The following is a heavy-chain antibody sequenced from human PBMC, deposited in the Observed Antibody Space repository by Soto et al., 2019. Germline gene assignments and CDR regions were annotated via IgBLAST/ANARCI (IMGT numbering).Heavy chain of an antibody. D-gene: IGHD3-9*01. CDR2: IYYSGST. CDR1: GGSISSSSYY. J-gene: IGHJ5*02. V-gene: IGHV4-39*01. CDR3: ASEGLRYFAPLDP. Sequence: QLQLQESGPGLVKPSETLSLTCTVSGGSISSSSYYWGWIRQPPGKGLEWIGSIYYSGSTYYNPSLKSRVTISVDTSKNQFSLKLSSVTAADTAVYYCASEGLRYFAPLDPWGQGTPVTVSS.